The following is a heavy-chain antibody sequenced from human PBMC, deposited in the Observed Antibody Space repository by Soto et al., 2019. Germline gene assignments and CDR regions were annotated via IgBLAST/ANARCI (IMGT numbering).Heavy chain of an antibody. D-gene: IGHD6-13*01. CDR3: AKDQRVIAAAGGVFDY. CDR1: GFTFSSYS. CDR2: ISSSSSYI. Sequence: EVQLVESGGGLVKPGGSLRLSCAASGFTFSSYSMNWVRQAPGKGLEWVSSISSSSSYIYYADSVKGRFTISRDNAKNSLYLQMNSLRAEDTAVYYCAKDQRVIAAAGGVFDYWGQGTLVTVSS. V-gene: IGHV3-21*01. J-gene: IGHJ4*02.